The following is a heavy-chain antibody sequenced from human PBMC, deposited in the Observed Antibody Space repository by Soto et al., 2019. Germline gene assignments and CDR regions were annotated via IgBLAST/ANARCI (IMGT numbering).Heavy chain of an antibody. Sequence: ETLSLSCAASGFTCSSYDMSWVRQAPGKGLEWVSTILVRGSTHYPDSVKGRFTISRDNSKNTLFLQMNSLTAGDTAVYYCAKATATGGGAFDICGQGTMVTVSS. CDR1: GFTCSSYD. CDR3: AKATATGGGAFDI. J-gene: IGHJ3*02. D-gene: IGHD2-8*02. CDR2: ILVRGST. V-gene: IGHV3-23*01.